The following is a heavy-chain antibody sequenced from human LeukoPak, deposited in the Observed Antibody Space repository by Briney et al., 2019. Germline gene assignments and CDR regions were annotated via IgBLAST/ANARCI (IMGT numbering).Heavy chain of an antibody. CDR1: GYFFTGYY. CDR3: ARHPYYYDSSGYYSVYYFDY. D-gene: IGHD3-22*01. V-gene: IGHV1-2*02. J-gene: IGHJ4*02. CDR2: INPNSGDT. Sequence: ASVKVSCKASGYFFTGYYMHWVRQAPGQGLEWMGWINPNSGDTKYAQNFQGRVTMTRDLSISTAYMDLTRLRSGDTAVYYCARHPYYYDSSGYYSVYYFDYWGQGTLVTVSS.